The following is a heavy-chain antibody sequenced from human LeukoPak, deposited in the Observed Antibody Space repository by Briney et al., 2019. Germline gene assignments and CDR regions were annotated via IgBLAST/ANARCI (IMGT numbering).Heavy chain of an antibody. Sequence: GSLRLSCAASGFTFRSYSMIWVRQAPGKGLEWVSSISSSSSYIYYADSVKGRFTISRDNAKNSLYLQMNSLRAEDTAVYYCAREGWPLDNWSDPWGQGTLVTVSS. D-gene: IGHD2-15*01. V-gene: IGHV3-21*01. CDR3: AREGWPLDNWSDP. CDR2: ISSSSSYI. J-gene: IGHJ5*02. CDR1: GFTFRSYS.